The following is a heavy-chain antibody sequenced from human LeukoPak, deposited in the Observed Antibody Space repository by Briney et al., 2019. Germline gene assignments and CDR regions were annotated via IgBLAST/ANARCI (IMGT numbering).Heavy chain of an antibody. CDR3: ARDPGGDPWWELRHWFDP. J-gene: IGHJ5*02. CDR2: ISSSSSYI. V-gene: IGHV3-21*01. D-gene: IGHD1-26*01. CDR1: GFTFSSYE. Sequence: GGSLRLSCAASGFTFSSYEMNWVRQAPGKGLEWVSSISSSSSYIYYADSVKGRFTISRDNAKNSLYLQMNSLRAEDTAVYYCARDPGGDPWWELRHWFDPWGQGTLVTVSS.